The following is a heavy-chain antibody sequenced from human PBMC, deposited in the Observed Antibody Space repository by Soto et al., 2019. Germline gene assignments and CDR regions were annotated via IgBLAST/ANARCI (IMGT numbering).Heavy chain of an antibody. CDR1: GFTFSSYG. Sequence: QVQLVESGGGVVQPGRSLRLSCAASGFTFSSYGMHWVRQAPGKGLEWVAVISYDGSNKYYADSVKGRFTISRENSKNTLYLQMNRLRAEDTAVYYCAKDRIIPAPYCSGGSCYDGAFDYWGQGTLVTVSS. CDR2: ISYDGSNK. CDR3: AKDRIIPAPYCSGGSCYDGAFDY. D-gene: IGHD2-15*01. J-gene: IGHJ4*02. V-gene: IGHV3-30*18.